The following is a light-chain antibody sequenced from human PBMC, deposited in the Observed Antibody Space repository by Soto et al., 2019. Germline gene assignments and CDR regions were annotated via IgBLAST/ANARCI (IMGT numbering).Light chain of an antibody. CDR1: SSNIGNNY. V-gene: IGLV1-51*01. J-gene: IGLJ2*01. Sequence: QSVLTQPPSVSSAPGQNVTISCSGSSSNIGNNYVSWYQHLPGTAPKLLIYDNNERPSGIPDRFSGSKSGTSATLGITGLQTGEEADYYCGTWYTSLSAVVFGGGTKVTVL. CDR3: GTWYTSLSAVV. CDR2: DNN.